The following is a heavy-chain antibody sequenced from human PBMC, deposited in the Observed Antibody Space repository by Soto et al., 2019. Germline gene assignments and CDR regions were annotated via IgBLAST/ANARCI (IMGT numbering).Heavy chain of an antibody. J-gene: IGHJ4*02. CDR1: GGSFSGYY. CDR2: INHSGST. V-gene: IGHV4-34*01. D-gene: IGHD2-2*01. CDR3: AIFDGSTQPRYFDY. Sequence: SETLSLTCAVYGGSFSGYYWSWIRQPPGKGLEWIGEINHSGSTNYNPSLKSRVTISVDTSKNQFSLKLSSVTAADTAVYYCAIFDGSTQPRYFDYWGQGTLVTVSS.